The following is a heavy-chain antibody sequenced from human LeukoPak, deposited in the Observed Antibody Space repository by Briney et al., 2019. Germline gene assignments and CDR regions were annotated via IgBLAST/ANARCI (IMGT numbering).Heavy chain of an antibody. Sequence: SETLSLTCTVSGGSISSYYWSWIRQPAGKGLEWIGRIYTSGSTNYNPSLKSRVTMSVDTSKNQFSLKLSSVTAADTAVYYCARDRVRWGLGPDAFDIWGQGTMVTVSS. D-gene: IGHD2-21*02. CDR3: ARDRVRWGLGPDAFDI. V-gene: IGHV4-4*07. CDR1: GGSISSYY. J-gene: IGHJ3*02. CDR2: IYTSGST.